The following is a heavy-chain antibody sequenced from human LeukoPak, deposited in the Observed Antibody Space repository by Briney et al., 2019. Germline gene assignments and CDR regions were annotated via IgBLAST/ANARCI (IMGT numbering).Heavy chain of an antibody. CDR2: IVVGSGNT. Sequence: SVKVSCKASGFTFTSSAVQWVRQARGQRLEWIGWIVVGSGNTGYAQKFQGRVTMTRNTSISTAYMELSSLRSEDTAVYYCARANWNSQGDYWGQGTLVTVSS. D-gene: IGHD1-7*01. CDR1: GFTFTSSA. V-gene: IGHV1-58*01. CDR3: ARANWNSQGDY. J-gene: IGHJ4*02.